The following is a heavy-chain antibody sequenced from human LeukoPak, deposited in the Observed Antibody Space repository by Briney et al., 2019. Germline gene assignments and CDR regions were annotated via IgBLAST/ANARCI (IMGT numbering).Heavy chain of an antibody. CDR1: GGTFSSYA. D-gene: IGHD2-15*01. CDR2: IIPIFGTA. V-gene: IGHV1-69*06. J-gene: IGHJ4*02. Sequence: ASVKVSCKASGGTFSSYAISWVRQAPGQGLEWMGGIIPIFGTANYAQKFQGRVTTTEDTSTDTAYMELSSLRSEDTAVYYCATVHAARHFDYWGQGTLVTVSS. CDR3: ATVHAARHFDY.